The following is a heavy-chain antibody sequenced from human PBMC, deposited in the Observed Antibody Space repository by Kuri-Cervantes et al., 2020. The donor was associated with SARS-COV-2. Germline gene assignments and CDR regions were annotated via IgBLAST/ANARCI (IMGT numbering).Heavy chain of an antibody. CDR1: GDSISSDF. CDR2: IYTSGST. Sequence: GSLRLSCTVSGDSISSDFWSWVRQPAGKGLEWIGHIYTSGSTNYNPSLKSRVTMSVDTSKNHFSLRLSSVTAADTAVYSCARVLEGIVAAGSHYYYYMDVWGKGTTVTVSS. J-gene: IGHJ6*03. V-gene: IGHV4-4*07. D-gene: IGHD6-13*01. CDR3: ARVLEGIVAAGSHYYYYMDV.